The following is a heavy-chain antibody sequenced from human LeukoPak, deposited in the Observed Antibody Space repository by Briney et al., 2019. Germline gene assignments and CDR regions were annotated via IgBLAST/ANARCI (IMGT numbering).Heavy chain of an antibody. CDR1: GYTFTVYY. J-gene: IGHJ4*02. D-gene: IGHD6-13*01. CDR2: LNPNNGGT. Sequence: ASVKVSCKASGYTFTVYYMHWVRQAPGQGFEWMGWLNPNNGGTNYAQKFQGRVTMARDTSISTAYMELSSLRSDDTAVYCCVSQQVVPLWGQGALVTVSS. V-gene: IGHV1-2*02. CDR3: VSQQVVPL.